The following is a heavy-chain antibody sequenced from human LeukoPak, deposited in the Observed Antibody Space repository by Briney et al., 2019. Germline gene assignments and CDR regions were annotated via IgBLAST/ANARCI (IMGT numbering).Heavy chain of an antibody. CDR3: ARSPGYYSSTSCYDHYYYYYMDV. D-gene: IGHD2-2*01. Sequence: KSSETLSLTCTVSGGSISSGGYYWSWIRQPPGKGLEWIGYIYHSGSTYYNPSLKSRVTISVDRSKNQFSLKLSSVTAADTAVYYCARSPGYYSSTSCYDHYYYYYMDVWGKGTTVTVSS. J-gene: IGHJ6*03. CDR2: IYHSGST. V-gene: IGHV4-30-2*01. CDR1: GGSISSGGYY.